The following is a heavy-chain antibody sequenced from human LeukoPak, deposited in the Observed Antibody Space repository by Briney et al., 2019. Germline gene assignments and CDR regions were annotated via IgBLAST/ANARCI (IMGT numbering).Heavy chain of an antibody. Sequence: SETLSLTCAVSGYSISSGYYWGWIRQPPGKGLEWIGSIYYSGSTYYNPSLKSRVTISVDTSKNQFSLKLSSVTAADTAVYYCARRPYNWNYVVFDYWGQGTLVTVSS. CDR3: ARRPYNWNYVVFDY. D-gene: IGHD1-7*01. V-gene: IGHV4-38-2*01. J-gene: IGHJ4*02. CDR1: GYSISSGYY. CDR2: IYYSGST.